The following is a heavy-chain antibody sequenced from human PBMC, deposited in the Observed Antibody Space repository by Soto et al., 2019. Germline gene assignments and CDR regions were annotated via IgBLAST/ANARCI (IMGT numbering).Heavy chain of an antibody. Sequence: QLVESGGGVVQPGTSLRLSCAGSGFDFRGLAMHWVRQAPGKGPERVAVISYDGSNEYNGDSVKGRFIISRDTSHNSVYLEMNSLRAEDTARYYGGFNNYETVVGAFDIWGPGTMVSVSS. D-gene: IGHD3-16*01. CDR3: GFNNYETVVGAFDI. CDR1: GFDFRGLA. V-gene: IGHV3-30*03. CDR2: ISYDGSNE. J-gene: IGHJ3*02.